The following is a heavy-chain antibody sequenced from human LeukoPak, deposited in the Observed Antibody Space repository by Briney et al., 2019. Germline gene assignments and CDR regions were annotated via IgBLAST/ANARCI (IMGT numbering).Heavy chain of an antibody. D-gene: IGHD5-24*01. CDR3: VRSGDGHNGGRRNFDY. V-gene: IGHV6-1*01. Sequence: SQTLSLTFDISGDSVSSNRAAWNWIRQSPSRGLEWLGRTYYRSKWFNDYAISVKSRITINPDTAKNQFSLHLNSVTPEDTAVYYCVRSGDGHNGGRRNFDYWGQGTLVTVSS. CDR2: TYYRSKWFN. J-gene: IGHJ4*02. CDR1: GDSVSSNRAA.